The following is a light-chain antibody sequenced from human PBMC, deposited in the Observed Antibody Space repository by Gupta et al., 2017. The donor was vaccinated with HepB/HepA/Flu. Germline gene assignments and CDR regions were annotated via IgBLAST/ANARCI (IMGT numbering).Light chain of an antibody. CDR3: SSYASGSTYVI. V-gene: IGLV2-23*02. Sequence: QSALTQPASVSGSPGQSITISCTGTGRDVGGYNLVSWYQQHPGIAPKLILYEVSRRPSGVSHRFSGSKSGITASLTISGLQAEDEAIYYCSSYASGSTYVIFGGGTKLTFL. CDR1: GRDVGGYNL. CDR2: EVS. J-gene: IGLJ2*01.